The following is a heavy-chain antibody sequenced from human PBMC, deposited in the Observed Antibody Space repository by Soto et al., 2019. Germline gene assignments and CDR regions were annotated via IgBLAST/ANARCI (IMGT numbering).Heavy chain of an antibody. D-gene: IGHD3-3*01. Sequence: LSLTCTVSGGSFKSGSYSWSWIRQPPGKGLEWIGCVYHTGRTSYNPSLKSRVSISMDTSKNQFSLNLDSVTAADTAVYFCARDFAYFDSWGQGTLVTVSS. CDR1: GGSFKSGSYS. CDR2: VYHTGRT. CDR3: ARDFAYFDS. J-gene: IGHJ4*02. V-gene: IGHV4-61*01.